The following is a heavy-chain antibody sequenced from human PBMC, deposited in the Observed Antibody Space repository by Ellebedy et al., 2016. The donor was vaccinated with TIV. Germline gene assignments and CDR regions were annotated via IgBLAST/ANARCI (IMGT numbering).Heavy chain of an antibody. D-gene: IGHD1-26*01. CDR1: GITLNNYA. CDR2: ISGSGGIA. Sequence: PGGSLRLSCAASGITLNNYAVNWVRQAPGKGLVWVSAISGSGGIAAYTDSVKGRFNISRDNSKNTIYLQVNNLRAEDTAVYYCAKGVGVGWFYYGLDVWGQGTTVTVSS. V-gene: IGHV3-23*01. J-gene: IGHJ6*02. CDR3: AKGVGVGWFYYGLDV.